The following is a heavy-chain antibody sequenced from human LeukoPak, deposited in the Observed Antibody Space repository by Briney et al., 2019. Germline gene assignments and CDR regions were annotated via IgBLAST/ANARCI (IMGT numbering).Heavy chain of an antibody. D-gene: IGHD2-8*01. CDR2: IYYSGST. V-gene: IGHV4-38-2*02. Sequence: SETLSLTCTVSGYSISSGYYWGWIRQPPGKGLEWIGYIYYSGSTYYNPSLKSRVTISVDTSKNQFSLKLSSVTAADTAVYYCARVRDTKDYYGMDVWGQGTTVTVSS. J-gene: IGHJ6*02. CDR1: GYSISSGYY. CDR3: ARVRDTKDYYGMDV.